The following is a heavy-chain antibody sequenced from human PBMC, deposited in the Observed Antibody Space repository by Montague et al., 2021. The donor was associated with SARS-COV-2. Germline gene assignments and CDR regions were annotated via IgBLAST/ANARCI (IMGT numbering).Heavy chain of an antibody. Sequence: SLRLSCAASGFTFSSYEMNWVRQAPGKGLEWVSYISSSGSTIYYADSVKGRFTISRDNSKNTLYLQMNSLRAEDTAVYYCAKEIIEVAADWYFDLWGRGTLVTVSS. J-gene: IGHJ2*01. V-gene: IGHV3-48*03. CDR1: GFTFSSYE. CDR2: ISSSGSTI. CDR3: AKEIIEVAADWYFDL. D-gene: IGHD6-19*01.